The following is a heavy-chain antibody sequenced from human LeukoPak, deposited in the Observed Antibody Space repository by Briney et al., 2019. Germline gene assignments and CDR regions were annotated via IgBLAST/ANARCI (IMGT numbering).Heavy chain of an antibody. V-gene: IGHV3-30*01. J-gene: IGHJ4*02. Sequence: GRSPRLSCAASGFIFSNYAMHWVRQAPGKGLEWVALISSDGSKTYHADSVKGRFSISRDNSKNTLYLQLNSLRAEDTSVYYCARDSAYWYDSGSSGPHYFDYWGQGTLVTVSS. D-gene: IGHD3-10*01. CDR2: ISSDGSKT. CDR1: GFIFSNYA. CDR3: ARDSAYWYDSGSSGPHYFDY.